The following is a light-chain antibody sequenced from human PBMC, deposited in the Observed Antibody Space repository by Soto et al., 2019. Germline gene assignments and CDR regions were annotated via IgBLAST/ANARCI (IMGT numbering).Light chain of an antibody. J-gene: IGLJ2*01. Sequence: QSVLTQSPSASASLGASVKFTCTLSSGHSSYAIAWHQQHPEKGPRYLMKVNSDGSHSKGDGIPDRFSGSSSGAERYLTISSLQSEDEADYYCQTWGTGIRVFGGGTQLTVL. V-gene: IGLV4-69*01. CDR3: QTWGTGIRV. CDR1: SGHSSYA. CDR2: VNSDGSH.